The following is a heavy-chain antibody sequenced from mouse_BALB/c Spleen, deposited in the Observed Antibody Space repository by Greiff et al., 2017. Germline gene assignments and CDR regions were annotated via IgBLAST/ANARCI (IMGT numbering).Heavy chain of an antibody. D-gene: IGHD2-2*01. J-gene: IGHJ4*01. Sequence: EVKLMESGGGLVKPGGSLKLSCAASGFAFSSYDMSWVRQTPEKRLEWVAYISSGGGSTYYPDTVKGRFTISSDNAKNTLYLQMSSLKSEDTAMYYCARRGGYDPYYYAMDYWGQGTSVTVSS. CDR1: GFAFSSYD. CDR2: ISSGGGST. CDR3: ARRGGYDPYYYAMDY. V-gene: IGHV5-12-1*01.